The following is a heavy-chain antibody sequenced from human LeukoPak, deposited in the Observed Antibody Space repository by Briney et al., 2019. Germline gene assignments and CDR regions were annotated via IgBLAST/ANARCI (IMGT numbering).Heavy chain of an antibody. J-gene: IGHJ4*02. CDR1: GGTFSSYA. V-gene: IGHV1-69*13. Sequence: SVKVSCKASGGTFSSYAISWVRQAPGQGLEWMGGIIPIFGTANYAQKFQGRVTITADESTSTAYMELSSLRSEDTAVYYCARDSVDWNDDLDYWGQGTLVTVSS. D-gene: IGHD1-1*01. CDR2: IIPIFGTA. CDR3: ARDSVDWNDDLDY.